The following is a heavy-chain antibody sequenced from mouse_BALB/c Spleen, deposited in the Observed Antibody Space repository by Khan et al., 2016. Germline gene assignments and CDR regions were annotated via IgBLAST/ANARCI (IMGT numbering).Heavy chain of an antibody. Sequence: EVQLQESGPGLVKPSQSLSLTCTVTGYSITSDFAWNWIRQFPGNKLEWMGYISHSGSTSYNPSLKSRFSITRDTSKNQFFLQLNSVTAEDSATSYYARGYYYGKGYFDYWGQGTTLTVSS. CDR3: ARGYYYGKGYFDY. CDR1: GYSITSDFA. D-gene: IGHD1-1*01. V-gene: IGHV3-2*02. J-gene: IGHJ2*01. CDR2: ISHSGST.